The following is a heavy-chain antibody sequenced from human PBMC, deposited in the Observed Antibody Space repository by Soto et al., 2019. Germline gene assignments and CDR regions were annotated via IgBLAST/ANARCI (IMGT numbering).Heavy chain of an antibody. V-gene: IGHV4-34*01. J-gene: IGHJ3*02. CDR2: INHSGST. Sequence: SETLSLTCAVYGGSFSGYYWSWIRQPPGKGLEWIGEINHSGSTNYNPSLKSRVTISVDTSKNQFSLKLSSVTAADTAVYYCARVGYCSGGSCPGYAFDIWGQGTMVTVS. D-gene: IGHD2-15*01. CDR3: ARVGYCSGGSCPGYAFDI. CDR1: GGSFSGYY.